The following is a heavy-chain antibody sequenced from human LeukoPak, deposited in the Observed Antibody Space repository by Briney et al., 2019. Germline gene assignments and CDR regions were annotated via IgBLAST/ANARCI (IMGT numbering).Heavy chain of an antibody. J-gene: IGHJ4*02. Sequence: SGGSLRLSCAASGFTLSSYAMSWVRQAPGKGLEWVSAISGSGGSTYYADSVKGRYTISRDNSKNTLYLQMNSLRAEDTAVYYCAKGDRRPYSSSWLDYWGQGTLVTVSS. V-gene: IGHV3-23*01. CDR3: AKGDRRPYSSSWLDY. CDR1: GFTLSSYA. CDR2: ISGSGGST. D-gene: IGHD6-13*01.